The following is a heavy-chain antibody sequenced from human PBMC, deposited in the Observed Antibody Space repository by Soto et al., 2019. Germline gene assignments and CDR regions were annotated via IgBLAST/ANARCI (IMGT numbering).Heavy chain of an antibody. J-gene: IGHJ4*02. V-gene: IGHV1-69*13. D-gene: IGHD6-19*01. CDR3: ARVFAAVAVIWPLDN. CDR2: IIPIFGTA. Sequence: SVKVSCKASGGTFSSYAISWVRQAPGQGLEWMGGIIPIFGTANYAQKFQGRVTITADESTSTAYMELSSLRSEDTAVYYCARVFAAVAVIWPLDNGGRETLVTFSS. CDR1: GGTFSSYA.